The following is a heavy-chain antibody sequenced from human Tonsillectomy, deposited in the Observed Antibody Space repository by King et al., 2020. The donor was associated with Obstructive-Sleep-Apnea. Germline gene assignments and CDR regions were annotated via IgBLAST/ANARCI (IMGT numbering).Heavy chain of an antibody. CDR2: VYWDDDK. D-gene: IGHD4/OR15-4a*01. Sequence: TLKESGPTLVKPTQTLTLTCTFSGFSLSTSGVGVGWIRQPPGKALEWLVLVYWDDDKYYSPSLKRRLTITKNATTNQVVLTMTNMDPVDTATYFCARNGWGLANPFDYWGQGALVTVSS. CDR1: GFSLSTSGVG. V-gene: IGHV2-5*02. CDR3: ARNGWGLANPFDY. J-gene: IGHJ4*02.